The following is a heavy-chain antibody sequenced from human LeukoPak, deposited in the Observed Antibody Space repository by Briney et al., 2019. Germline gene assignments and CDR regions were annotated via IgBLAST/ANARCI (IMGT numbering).Heavy chain of an antibody. CDR3: AGSRGYSYVYNN. Sequence: SETLSLTCAVHGWPFRGYYWTWIRQPPGKGLEWIGEINHSGSTNYNPSLKSRLTISVDTSKNQFSLKLSSVNAADPAVYYCAGSRGYSYVYNNWGQGTLVTVSS. CDR2: INHSGST. V-gene: IGHV4-34*01. J-gene: IGHJ4*02. CDR1: GWPFRGYY. D-gene: IGHD5-18*01.